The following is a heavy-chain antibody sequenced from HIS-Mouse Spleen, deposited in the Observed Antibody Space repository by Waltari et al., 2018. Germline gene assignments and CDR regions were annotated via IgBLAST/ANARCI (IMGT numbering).Heavy chain of an antibody. CDR1: RGPIRSSSYY. Sequence: QLQLQESGPGLVKPSETLSLTCTVSRGPIRSSSYYWGWIRQPPGKGLEWIGSIYYSGSTYYNPSLKSRVTISVDTSKNQFSLKLSSVTAADTAVYYCARRRGWFDYWGQGTLVTVSS. V-gene: IGHV4-39*01. CDR3: ARRRGWFDY. J-gene: IGHJ4*02. D-gene: IGHD6-19*01. CDR2: IYYSGST.